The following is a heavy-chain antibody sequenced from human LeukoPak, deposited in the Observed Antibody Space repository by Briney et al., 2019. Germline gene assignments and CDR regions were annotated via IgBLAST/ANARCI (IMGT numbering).Heavy chain of an antibody. V-gene: IGHV3-21*01. CDR2: ISSSSSYI. Sequence: PGGSLRLSCAASGFTFSDYTMNWVRLAPGKGLEWVSSISSSSSYIYYADSVKGRFTISRDNAKNSLYLQMNSLRAEDTAVYYCARDTVVTRFYYMDVWGKGTTVTVSS. D-gene: IGHD4-23*01. CDR3: ARDTVVTRFYYMDV. J-gene: IGHJ6*03. CDR1: GFTFSDYT.